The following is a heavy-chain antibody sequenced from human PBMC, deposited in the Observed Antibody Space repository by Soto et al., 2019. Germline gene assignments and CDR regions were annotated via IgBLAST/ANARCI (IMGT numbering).Heavy chain of an antibody. V-gene: IGHV1-69*01. J-gene: IGHJ5*02. CDR1: GGTFNSYD. CDR3: ARLSRPNYYDTSGFFKDNWFDP. Sequence: KVSCKASGGTFNSYDINWVRQAPGQGLEWMGGIIPIVETPKYAQKFQGRVTITADESTNTVYMELSSLRSEDTAMYYCARLSRPNYYDTSGFFKDNWFDPWGQGTLVTVSP. CDR2: IIPIVETP. D-gene: IGHD3-22*01.